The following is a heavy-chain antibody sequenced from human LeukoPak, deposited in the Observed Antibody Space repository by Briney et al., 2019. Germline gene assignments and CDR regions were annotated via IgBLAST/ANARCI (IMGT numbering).Heavy chain of an antibody. D-gene: IGHD1-26*01. J-gene: IGHJ6*02. CDR3: APWESGMDV. Sequence: PGGSLRLSCAASGFTFSSYAMSWVRQAPGKGLEWVSYISSSSSTILYADSVKGRFTISRDNSKNTLYLQMNSLRAEDTAVYYCAPWESGMDVWGQGTTVTVSS. CDR1: GFTFSSYA. CDR2: ISSSSSTI. V-gene: IGHV3-48*01.